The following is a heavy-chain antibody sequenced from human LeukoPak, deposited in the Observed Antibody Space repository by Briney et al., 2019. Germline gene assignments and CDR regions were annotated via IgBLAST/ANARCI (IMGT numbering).Heavy chain of an antibody. J-gene: IGHJ4*02. D-gene: IGHD6-13*01. CDR1: GGIFSSYA. V-gene: IGHV1-69*04. CDR2: IIPILGIA. Sequence: GASVKLSCKASGGIFSSYAISWVRQAPGQGLGWMGRIIPILGIANYAQKFQGRVTITADKSTSTAYMELSSLRSEDTAVYYCARVGFRSWYYFDYWGQRTLVTVSS. CDR3: ARVGFRSWYYFDY.